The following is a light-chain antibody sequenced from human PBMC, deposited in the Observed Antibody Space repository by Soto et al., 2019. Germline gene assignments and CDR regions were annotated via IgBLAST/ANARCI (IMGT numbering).Light chain of an antibody. J-gene: IGKJ1*01. CDR2: GAS. CDR3: QQYNSWPPWT. V-gene: IGKV3-15*01. CDR1: QSISSN. Sequence: EIVMTQSPATLSVYPGERATLSCRARQSISSNLAWYQHKPGQAPRLLIYGASTRATGIPARFSGSGSGTEFTLTISSLQSEDFAVYYCQQYNSWPPWTFGQGTKVEIK.